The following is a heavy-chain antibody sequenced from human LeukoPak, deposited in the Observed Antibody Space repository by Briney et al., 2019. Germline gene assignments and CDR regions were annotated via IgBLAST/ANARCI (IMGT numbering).Heavy chain of an antibody. J-gene: IGHJ3*02. Sequence: GGSLRLSCAASGFTFMTYSMNWVRQAPGKGLEWVSYISSSSSTIYYADSVKGRFTISRDNAKNSLYLQMNSLRAEDTAVYYCARARSGDAFDIWGQGTMVTVSS. CDR2: ISSSSSTI. CDR3: ARARSGDAFDI. CDR1: GFTFMTYS. D-gene: IGHD1-14*01. V-gene: IGHV3-48*01.